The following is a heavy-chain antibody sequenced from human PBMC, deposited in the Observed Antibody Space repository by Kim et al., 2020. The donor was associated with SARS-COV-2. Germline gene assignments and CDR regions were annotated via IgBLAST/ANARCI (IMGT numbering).Heavy chain of an antibody. J-gene: IGHJ6*02. D-gene: IGHD6-13*01. CDR3: AGNPSSSWKTYYYYGMDV. Sequence: GGSLRLSCAASGFTFSSYEMNWVRQAPGKGLEWVSYISSSGSTIYYADSVKGRFTISRDNAKNSLYLQMNSLRAEDTAVYYCAGNPSSSWKTYYYYGMDVWGQGTTVTVSS. CDR2: ISSSGSTI. V-gene: IGHV3-48*03. CDR1: GFTFSSYE.